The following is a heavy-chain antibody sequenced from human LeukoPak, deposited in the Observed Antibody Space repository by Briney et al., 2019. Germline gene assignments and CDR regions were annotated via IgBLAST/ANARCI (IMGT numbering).Heavy chain of an antibody. CDR3: TRGSGIYQFDY. D-gene: IGHD1-26*01. CDR1: GFTFSSYW. V-gene: IGHV3-74*01. CDR2: INSDGSST. Sequence: GGSLRLSCAASGFTFSSYWMYWVRQGPGRGLVWVSRINSDGSSTTYADSVKGRFTISRDNAQNTLYLQMNSLRAEDTAVYYCTRGSGIYQFDYWGQGTLVTVSS. J-gene: IGHJ4*02.